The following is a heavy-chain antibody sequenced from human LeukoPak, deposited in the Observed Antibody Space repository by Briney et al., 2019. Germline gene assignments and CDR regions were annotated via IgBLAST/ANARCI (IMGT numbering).Heavy chain of an antibody. J-gene: IGHJ4*02. CDR2: MYSGGTT. CDR3: AKRGIVIRAVIIVGFHKEAYYFDY. CDR1: GFFVSSNY. V-gene: IGHV3-53*01. Sequence: GGSLRLSCVASGFFVSSNYMSWVRQAPGKGLEWVSLMYSGGTTYYADSVKGRFTISRDNSKNTLFLQMNSLRAEDTAVYFCAKRGIVIRAVIIVGFHKEAYYFDYWGQGALVTVSS. D-gene: IGHD3-10*01.